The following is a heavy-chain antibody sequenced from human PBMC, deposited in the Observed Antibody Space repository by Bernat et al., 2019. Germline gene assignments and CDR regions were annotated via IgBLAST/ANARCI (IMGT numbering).Heavy chain of an antibody. CDR3: TTGTITIFGVVINHYGMDV. CDR2: IKSKTDGGTT. Sequence: EVQLVESGGGLVKPGGSLRLSCAASGFTFSNAWMSWVRQAPGNGLEWVGRIKSKTDGGTTDYAAPVKGRFTISRDDSKNTLYLQMNSLKTEDTAVYYCTTGTITIFGVVINHYGMDVWGQGTTVTVSS. J-gene: IGHJ6*02. D-gene: IGHD3-3*01. V-gene: IGHV3-15*01. CDR1: GFTFSNAW.